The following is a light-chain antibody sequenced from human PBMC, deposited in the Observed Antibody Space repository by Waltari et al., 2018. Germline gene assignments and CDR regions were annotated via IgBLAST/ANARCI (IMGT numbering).Light chain of an antibody. CDR3: QKYNGNPPWT. V-gene: IGKV1-27*01. CDR1: QGITDD. CDR2: SAS. J-gene: IGKJ1*01. Sequence: DIQMTQSPSSLSASVGDSVTITCRASQGITDDLAWFQQKPGKVPSLFIYSASTLEAGVPYRFSGSGFGTDFTLTISSLQPEDVATYYCQKYNGNPPWTFGQGTKVEIK.